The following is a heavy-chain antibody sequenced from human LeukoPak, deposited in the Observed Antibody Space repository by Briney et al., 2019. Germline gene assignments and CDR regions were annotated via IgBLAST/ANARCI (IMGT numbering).Heavy chain of an antibody. J-gene: IGHJ4*02. D-gene: IGHD3-22*01. V-gene: IGHV3-23*01. CDR3: AKVGDSSGYYYFFDY. CDR2: ISGSGGST. CDR1: GFTFNNYA. Sequence: GALRLSCAASGFTFNNYAMNWVRPAPGKGLEWVSVISGSGGSTYYAGSVKGRFTISRDNSKNTLYLQMNSLRAEDAAVYYCAKVGDSSGYYYFFDYWGQGTLVTVSS.